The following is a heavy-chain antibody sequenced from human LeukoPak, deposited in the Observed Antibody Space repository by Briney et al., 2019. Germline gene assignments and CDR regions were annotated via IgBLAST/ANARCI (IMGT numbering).Heavy chain of an antibody. CDR1: GYSFTSYW. V-gene: IGHV5-51*01. CDR3: ARESIAAVGAFDI. D-gene: IGHD6-6*01. CDR2: IYPGDSET. J-gene: IGHJ3*02. Sequence: GESLKISCKGSGYSFTSYWVGWVRQMPGKGLEWMGMIYPGDSETRDSPSFQGQVTISADKSISTAYLQWSSLKASDTAMYYCARESIAAVGAFDIWGQGTMVTVSS.